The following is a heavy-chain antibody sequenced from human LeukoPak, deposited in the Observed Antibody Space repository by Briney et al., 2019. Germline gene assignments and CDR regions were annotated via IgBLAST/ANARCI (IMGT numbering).Heavy chain of an antibody. CDR2: ISSSRSYI. D-gene: IGHD2-15*01. CDR1: GFTFSTSS. CDR3: AREGGFCFGDTCRFFDF. J-gene: IGHJ4*02. Sequence: GGSLRLSCAASGFTFSTSSLNWVRQAPGKGLEWVSSISSSRSYIYYADSVKGRFTISRDNARNSLYLQMNSLGAEDTAVYYCAREGGFCFGDTCRFFDFWGQGTLVTVSS. V-gene: IGHV3-21*01.